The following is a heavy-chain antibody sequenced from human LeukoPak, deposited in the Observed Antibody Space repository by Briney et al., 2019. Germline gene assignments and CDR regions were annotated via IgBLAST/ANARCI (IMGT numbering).Heavy chain of an antibody. D-gene: IGHD5-18*01. CDR1: GYTLTELS. CDR3: ATVDRGVQLWQLDY. V-gene: IGHV1-24*01. CDR2: FDPEDGET. J-gene: IGHJ4*02. Sequence: ASVKVSCKVSGYTLTELSMHWVRQAPGKGLEWMGGFDPEDGETIYAQKFQGRVTMTEDTSTDTAYMELSSLRSEDTAVYYCATVDRGVQLWQLDYWGQGTLVTVSS.